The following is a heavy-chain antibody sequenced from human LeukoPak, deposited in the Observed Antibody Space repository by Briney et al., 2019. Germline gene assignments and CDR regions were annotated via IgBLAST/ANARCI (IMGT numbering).Heavy chain of an antibody. CDR3: ARTSSVLYGFDY. Sequence: ASVTVSCTASGYIFTRYNIHWVRQAPGQGLEWLGIFNPSGDSTSYAQKFQGRVTMTRDTSTSTVYMELSSLRSEDTAVYYCARTSSVLYGFDYWGQGTLVIVSS. CDR2: FNPSGDST. V-gene: IGHV1-46*01. J-gene: IGHJ4*02. CDR1: GYIFTRYN. D-gene: IGHD5/OR15-5a*01.